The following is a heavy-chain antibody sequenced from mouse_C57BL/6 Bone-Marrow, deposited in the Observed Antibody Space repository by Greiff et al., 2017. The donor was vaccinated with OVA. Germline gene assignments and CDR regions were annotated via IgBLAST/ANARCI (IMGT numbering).Heavy chain of an antibody. V-gene: IGHV1-72*01. Sequence: QVQLQQPGAELVKPGASVKLSCKASGYTFTSYWMHWVKQRPGRGLEWIGTIDPNSGGTKYNEKFKSKATLTVDKPSSTAYMQLSSLTSEDSAVYYCARGGEKDCSYYYAMDYWGQGTSVTVSS. J-gene: IGHJ4*01. CDR3: ARGGEKDCSYYYAMDY. CDR2: IDPNSGGT. D-gene: IGHD1-2*01. CDR1: GYTFTSYW.